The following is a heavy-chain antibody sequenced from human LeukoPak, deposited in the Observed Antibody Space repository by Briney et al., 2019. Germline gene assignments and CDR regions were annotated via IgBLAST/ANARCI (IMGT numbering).Heavy chain of an antibody. J-gene: IGHJ4*02. CDR2: INPSGGST. CDR3: ARELGYCNGGSCYKNYFDY. D-gene: IGHD2-15*01. V-gene: IGHV1-46*01. Sequence: ASVKVSCKASGYTFTSYYMHWVRQAPGQGLEWMGIINPSGGSTSYAQKFQGRVTMTRDTSTSTVYMELSSLRSEDTAVYYCARELGYCNGGSCYKNYFDYWGQGTLVTVSS. CDR1: GYTFTSYY.